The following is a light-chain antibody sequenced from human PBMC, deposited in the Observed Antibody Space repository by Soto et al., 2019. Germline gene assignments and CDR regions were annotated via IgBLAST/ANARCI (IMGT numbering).Light chain of an antibody. CDR1: QSVGSN. J-gene: IGKJ5*01. CDR3: QHHGGSPIT. V-gene: IGKV3-20*01. Sequence: EIVLTQTPATLSVSPGERATLSCRTSQSVGSNLAWYQQKPGQAPRLLIYGASSRASGIPDRFSGSGSGTDFTLTISRLEPEDFAVYYCQHHGGSPITFGQGTRLESK. CDR2: GAS.